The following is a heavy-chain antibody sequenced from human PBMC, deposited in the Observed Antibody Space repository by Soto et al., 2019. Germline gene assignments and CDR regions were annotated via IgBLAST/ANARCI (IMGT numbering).Heavy chain of an antibody. J-gene: IGHJ4*02. D-gene: IGHD1-7*01. V-gene: IGHV1-8*01. CDR1: GYTFTSYD. Sequence: QVQLVQSGAEVKNPGASVKVSCKASGYTFTSYDINWVRQATGQGLEWMGWMNPNSGNTGYAQKFQGRVTMSRNTSISTAYKELSSLISEDTDVYYCGRVSRRVDNWNYGDFDCWGQGTLVTVSS. CDR2: MNPNSGNT. CDR3: GRVSRRVDNWNYGDFDC.